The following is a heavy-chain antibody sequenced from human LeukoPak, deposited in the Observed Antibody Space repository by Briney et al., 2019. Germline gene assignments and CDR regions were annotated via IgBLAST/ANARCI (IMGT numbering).Heavy chain of an antibody. Sequence: GRSLRLSCAASGFTFSSYGMHWVRQAPGKGLEWVAVISYDGSNKYYADSVKGRFTISRDNSKNTLYLQMNSLRAEDTAVYCCAKDRDFHYFDYWGQGTLVTVSS. J-gene: IGHJ4*02. CDR2: ISYDGSNK. D-gene: IGHD2/OR15-2a*01. CDR3: AKDRDFHYFDY. CDR1: GFTFSSYG. V-gene: IGHV3-30*18.